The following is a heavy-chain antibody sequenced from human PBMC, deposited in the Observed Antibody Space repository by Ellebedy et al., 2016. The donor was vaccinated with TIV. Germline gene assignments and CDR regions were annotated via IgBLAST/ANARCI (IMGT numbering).Heavy chain of an antibody. Sequence: GESLKISCAASGFTFSSCHMNWVRQAPGKGLEWVSYISTSGSTIKYADSVKGRFTISRDSARNSLYLQMNSLRDDDTAEYYCARGFSSSTWGDGTLVTVSS. V-gene: IGHV3-48*02. CDR3: ARGFSSST. CDR1: GFTFSSCH. D-gene: IGHD2-2*01. CDR2: ISTSGSTI. J-gene: IGHJ5*01.